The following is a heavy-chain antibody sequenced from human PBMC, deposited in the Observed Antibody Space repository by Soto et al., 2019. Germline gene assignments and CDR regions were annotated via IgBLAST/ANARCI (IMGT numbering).Heavy chain of an antibody. D-gene: IGHD3-10*01. Sequence: QVQLQESGPGLVKPSQTLSLTCTVSGGSISSGGYYWSWIRQHPGKGLEWIGYIYYSGSTYYNPSLKSRVTISVDTSKNQFSLKLSSVTAADTAVYYCARAVWFGELKSMNWFDPRGQGTLVTVSS. V-gene: IGHV4-31*03. J-gene: IGHJ5*02. CDR1: GGSISSGGYY. CDR3: ARAVWFGELKSMNWFDP. CDR2: IYYSGST.